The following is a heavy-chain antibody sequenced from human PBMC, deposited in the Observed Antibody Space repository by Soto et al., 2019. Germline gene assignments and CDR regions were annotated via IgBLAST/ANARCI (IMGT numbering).Heavy chain of an antibody. CDR3: ARGDATKIVVTTYYAMDV. CDR2: IIPVFGTA. D-gene: IGHD3-9*01. V-gene: IGHV1-69*13. J-gene: IGHJ6*02. CDR1: GGSLSNYG. Sequence: GASVKVSCKASGGSLSNYGINWVRQAPGQGLEWMGGIIPVFGTANYAQKFQGRVTITADESTSIVYMDVTSLRSEDTAVYYCARGDATKIVVTTYYAMDVWGQGTTVTVSS.